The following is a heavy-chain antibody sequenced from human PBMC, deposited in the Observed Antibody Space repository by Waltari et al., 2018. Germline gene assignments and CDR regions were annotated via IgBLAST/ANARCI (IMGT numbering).Heavy chain of an antibody. CDR3: ASGGKIVVVPADY. D-gene: IGHD2-2*01. Sequence: QEQLVESGGGVVHPGGSLRLSCTPAGFSFRSYGMHWVRQTPGKGLEWVAFIRYDGSDKYYADSVKGRFTISRDTSKNTLYLQMNSLRSEDTAVYYCASGGKIVVVPADYWGQGTLVTVSS. J-gene: IGHJ4*02. V-gene: IGHV3-30*02. CDR1: GFSFRSYG. CDR2: IRYDGSDK.